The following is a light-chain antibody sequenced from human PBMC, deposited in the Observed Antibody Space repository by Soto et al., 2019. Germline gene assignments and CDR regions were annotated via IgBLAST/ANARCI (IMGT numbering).Light chain of an antibody. Sequence: EIVLTQSPGTLSVSPGERANISCRASQSVSTNLAWFQQKPGQAPRLLIYGASTRATGIPARFSGSGSGTEVTLTINSQQTEDLAVYYCQQSNNWPYTFGQGTKLEV. J-gene: IGKJ2*01. CDR1: QSVSTN. V-gene: IGKV3-15*01. CDR2: GAS. CDR3: QQSNNWPYT.